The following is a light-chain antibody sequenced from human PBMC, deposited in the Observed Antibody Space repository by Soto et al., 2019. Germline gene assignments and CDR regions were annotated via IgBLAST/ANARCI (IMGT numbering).Light chain of an antibody. CDR3: QKYGSSFKFP. Sequence: EIVLTQSPGTLSLSPGERATLSCRASQSVVGNYLAWFQQKPGQPPRLLIYGASTRATGIPDRFSGSGSETAFTLVISRVEPEDFAVYYCQKYGSSFKFPFGQGTKLDIK. CDR2: GAS. V-gene: IGKV3-20*01. CDR1: QSVVGNY. J-gene: IGKJ2*01.